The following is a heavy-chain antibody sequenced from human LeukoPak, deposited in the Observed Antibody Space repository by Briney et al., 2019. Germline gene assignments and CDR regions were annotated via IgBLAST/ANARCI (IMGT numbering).Heavy chain of an antibody. D-gene: IGHD2-15*01. CDR2: ISGSGGST. Sequence: GGSLRLSCAASGFTFSSYTMSWVRQAPGKGLEWVSAISGSGGSTYYADSVKGRFTISRDNSRNTLYLQMNSLRAEDTAVYYCARRVVYYFDYWGQGTLVTVSS. CDR3: ARRVVYYFDY. J-gene: IGHJ4*02. V-gene: IGHV3-23*01. CDR1: GFTFSSYT.